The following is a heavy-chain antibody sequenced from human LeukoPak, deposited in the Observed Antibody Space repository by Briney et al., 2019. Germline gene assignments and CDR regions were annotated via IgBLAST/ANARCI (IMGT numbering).Heavy chain of an antibody. CDR2: ISYDGSNK. CDR1: GFTFSSYA. D-gene: IGHD3-22*01. Sequence: PGRSLRLSCAASGFTFSSYAMHWVRQAPGKGLEWVAVISYDGSNKYYADSVKGRFTISRDNSKNTLYLQMNSLRAEDTAVYYCARDLRRYYDSSGYAHDAFDIWGQGTMVTVSS. CDR3: ARDLRRYYDSSGYAHDAFDI. J-gene: IGHJ3*02. V-gene: IGHV3-30-3*01.